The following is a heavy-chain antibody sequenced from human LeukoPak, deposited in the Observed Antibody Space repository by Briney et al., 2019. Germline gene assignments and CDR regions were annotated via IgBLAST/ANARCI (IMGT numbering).Heavy chain of an antibody. D-gene: IGHD3-10*01. J-gene: IGHJ4*02. CDR3: ARITRGNYFDY. CDR2: ISSSGSYK. V-gene: IGHV3-21*01. CDR1: GFIFNSYS. Sequence: GGSLRLSCAASGFIFNSYSMNWVRQAPGKGLEWVSSISSSGSYKYYADSVKGRFTISRDNAKNSLYLQMNSLRAEDTAVYYCARITRGNYFDYWGQGTLVTVSS.